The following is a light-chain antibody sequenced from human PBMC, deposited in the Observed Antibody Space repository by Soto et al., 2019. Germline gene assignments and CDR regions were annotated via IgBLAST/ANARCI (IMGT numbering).Light chain of an antibody. CDR2: YDD. Sequence: SVLTQPPSVSEAPRQRVTISGSGSSSNIGNNAVNWYQQLPGRAPKLLIYYDDLLPSGVSDRFSGSKSGTSASLAISGLQSEDEADYYCAAWDDSLNVYVFGTGTKVTVL. CDR3: AAWDDSLNVYV. CDR1: SSNIGNNA. V-gene: IGLV1-36*01. J-gene: IGLJ1*01.